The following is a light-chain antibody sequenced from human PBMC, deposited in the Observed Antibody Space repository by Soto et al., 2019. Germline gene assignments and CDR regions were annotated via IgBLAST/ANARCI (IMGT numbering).Light chain of an antibody. CDR1: SSDVGGYNY. V-gene: IGLV2-11*01. CDR3: CSYAGSPRYV. J-gene: IGLJ1*01. Sequence: QSALTQPRSVSGSPGQSVTISCTGTSSDVGGYNYVSWYQQHPDKAPKVMIYDVSERPSGVPDRFSGSKSGNTASLTISGLQAEDEADYYCCSYAGSPRYVFGTGPSSPS. CDR2: DVS.